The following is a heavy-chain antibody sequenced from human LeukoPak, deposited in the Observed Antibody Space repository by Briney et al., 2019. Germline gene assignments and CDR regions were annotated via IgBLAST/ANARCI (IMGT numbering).Heavy chain of an antibody. D-gene: IGHD3-22*01. CDR1: GYTFTGYF. CDR2: INPNSGDT. V-gene: IGHV1-2*02. CDR3: ARDERYDSSGYPFDY. J-gene: IGHJ4*02. Sequence: EASVKVSCKASGYTFTGYFMHWVRQAPGQGLEWMGWINPNSGDTNYAQKFQGRVTMTRDTSTSTAYMELSRLRSDDTAVYYCARDERYDSSGYPFDYWGQGTLVTVSS.